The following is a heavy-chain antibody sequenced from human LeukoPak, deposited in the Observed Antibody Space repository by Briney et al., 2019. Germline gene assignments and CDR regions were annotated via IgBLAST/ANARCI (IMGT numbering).Heavy chain of an antibody. Sequence: ASVKVSCKASGYTFTSYGISWVRQAPGQGLEWMGWISAYNGNTNYAQKLQGRVTMTTDTSTSTAYMGLRSLRSDDTAVYYCARDYAPYYDSSGYYWYFDLWGRGTLVTVSS. CDR2: ISAYNGNT. V-gene: IGHV1-18*01. J-gene: IGHJ2*01. CDR3: ARDYAPYYDSSGYYWYFDL. D-gene: IGHD3-22*01. CDR1: GYTFTSYG.